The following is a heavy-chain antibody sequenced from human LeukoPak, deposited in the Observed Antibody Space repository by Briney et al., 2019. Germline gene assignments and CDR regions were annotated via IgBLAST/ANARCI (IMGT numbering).Heavy chain of an antibody. CDR2: IYYSANT. CDR3: ARGSSRVDY. V-gene: IGHV4-31*01. CDR1: GGSISSGGYY. D-gene: IGHD6-13*01. J-gene: IGHJ4*02. Sequence: SQTLSLTCTVSGGSISSGGYYWIWMRQHPGKGREWIGYIYYSANTYYNPSRKSPVTIAVYTAKNQFSMQLSSATAADTAVYYCARGSSRVDYWGQGTLVTVSS.